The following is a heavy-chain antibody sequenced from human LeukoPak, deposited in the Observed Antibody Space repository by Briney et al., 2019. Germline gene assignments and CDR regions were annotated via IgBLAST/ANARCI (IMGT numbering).Heavy chain of an antibody. J-gene: IGHJ4*02. D-gene: IGHD2-2*01. Sequence: SETLSLTCAVYGGSFSGYYWSWIRQPPGKGLEWIGEINHSGSTNYNPSLKSRVTISVDTSKNQFSLKLSSVTAADTAAYYCARGGDCSSTSCQKNPFDYWGQGTLVTVSS. CDR3: ARGGDCSSTSCQKNPFDY. CDR2: INHSGST. V-gene: IGHV4-34*01. CDR1: GGSFSGYY.